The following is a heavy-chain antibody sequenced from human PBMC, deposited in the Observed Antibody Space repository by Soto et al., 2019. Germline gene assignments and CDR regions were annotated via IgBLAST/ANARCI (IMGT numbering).Heavy chain of an antibody. V-gene: IGHV1-69*02. CDR3: AMEYCSSTSCYRDY. CDR2: IIPILGIA. D-gene: IGHD2-2*02. CDR1: GGTFSSYT. Sequence: QGQLVQSGAEVKNPGSSVKVSCKASGGTFSSYTIGWVRQAPGQGLEWMGRIIPILGIANYAQKFQGRVTITADKSTSTAYMELSSLRSEDTAVYYCAMEYCSSTSCYRDYWGQGTLVTVSS. J-gene: IGHJ4*02.